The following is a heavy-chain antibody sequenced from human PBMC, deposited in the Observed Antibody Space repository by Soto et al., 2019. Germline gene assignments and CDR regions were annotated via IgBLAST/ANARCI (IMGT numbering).Heavy chain of an antibody. Sequence: PSETLSLTCSVSGGSITSHYWPWVRQPPGTGLEWIGYMAYSGRTNYHPSLKSRVTVSIDPSKNQFSLQMSSITAADTAVYYCARGVLLAPDVWGQGTTVT. D-gene: IGHD1-26*01. V-gene: IGHV4-59*08. J-gene: IGHJ6*02. CDR3: ARGVLLAPDV. CDR2: MAYSGRT. CDR1: GGSITSHY.